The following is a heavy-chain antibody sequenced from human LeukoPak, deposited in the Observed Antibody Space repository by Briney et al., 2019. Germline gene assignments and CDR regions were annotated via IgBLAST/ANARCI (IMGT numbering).Heavy chain of an antibody. J-gene: IGHJ4*02. Sequence: ASVKVSCKASGFTFTRYYMHWVRQAPGQGLEWMGIIYPGDSDTRYSPSFQGQVTISADKSISTAYLQWSSLKASDTAMYYCARSMATTSPFDYWGQGTLVAVSS. V-gene: IGHV5-51*01. CDR3: ARSMATTSPFDY. D-gene: IGHD5-24*01. CDR2: IYPGDSDT. CDR1: GFTFTRYY.